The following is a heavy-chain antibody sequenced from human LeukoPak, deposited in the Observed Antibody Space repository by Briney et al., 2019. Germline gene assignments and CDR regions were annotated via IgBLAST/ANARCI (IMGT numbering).Heavy chain of an antibody. CDR1: GFTFSSYG. D-gene: IGHD1-26*01. V-gene: IGHV3-48*03. J-gene: IGHJ6*04. CDR3: ARVGNDV. Sequence: SGGSLRLSCATSGFTFSSYGMNWVRQAPGKGLEWISYISGSGSSIFYADSVKGRFTISRDNTKNSLYLQMSSLRAGDTAVYYCARVGNDVWGKGTTVTVSS. CDR2: ISGSGSSI.